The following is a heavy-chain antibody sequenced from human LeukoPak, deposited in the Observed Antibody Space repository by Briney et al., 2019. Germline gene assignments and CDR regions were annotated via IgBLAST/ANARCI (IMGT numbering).Heavy chain of an antibody. CDR3: ARGAGAATAGYYYYYMDV. CDR1: GFTVSSNY. J-gene: IGHJ6*03. V-gene: IGHV3-53*01. Sequence: GGSLILSFAASGFTVSSNYMSWVRPAPGRGLEGVSVIYRGGTTYYADSVKGRFTISRDNSKNTLYLQMTSLRAEDTAVYFCARGAGAATAGYYYYYMDVWGKGTTVTVSS. CDR2: IYRGGTT. D-gene: IGHD2-15*01.